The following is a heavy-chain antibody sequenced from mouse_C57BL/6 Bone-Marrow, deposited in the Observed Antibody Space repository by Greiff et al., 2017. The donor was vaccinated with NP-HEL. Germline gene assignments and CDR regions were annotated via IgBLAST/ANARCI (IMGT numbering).Heavy chain of an antibody. V-gene: IGHV6-6*01. CDR2: IRNKANNHAT. CDR3: TRAYYSNHYFDY. Sequence: DVMLVESGGGLVQPGGSMKLSCAASGFTFSDAWMDWVRQSPEQGLEWVAEIRNKANNHATYYAESVKGRFTFSRDDSKSSVYLQMNSLRAEDTGIYYCTRAYYSNHYFDYWGQGTTLTVSS. D-gene: IGHD2-5*01. J-gene: IGHJ2*01. CDR1: GFTFSDAW.